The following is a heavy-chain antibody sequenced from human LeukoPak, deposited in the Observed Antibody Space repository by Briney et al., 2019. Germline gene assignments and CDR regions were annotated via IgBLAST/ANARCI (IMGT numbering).Heavy chain of an antibody. J-gene: IGHJ5*02. D-gene: IGHD3-10*01. CDR1: GGSISSSSYY. CDR3: ARQTLYGSGESWFDP. CDR2: IYYSGST. V-gene: IGHV4-39*01. Sequence: SETMSLTCTVSGGSISSSSYYWGWIRQPPGKGLEWIGRIYYSGSTYYNSSLKSRVTISVDTSKNQFSLKLSSVTAADTAVYYCARQTLYGSGESWFDPWGQGTLVTVSS.